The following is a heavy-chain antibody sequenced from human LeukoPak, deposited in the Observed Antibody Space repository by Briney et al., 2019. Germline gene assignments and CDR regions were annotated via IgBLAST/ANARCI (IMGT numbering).Heavy chain of an antibody. CDR1: ELTFRDSW. V-gene: IGHV3-74*01. D-gene: IGHD1-1*01. Sequence: GGSLRLSCADSELTFRDSWMHWVRQAPGKGLVWVSHISADGTTTTYADSVKGRFTISRDNGKNTLYLQMNSLRAEDTATYYCASDRWYTLDVWGQGTTVIVSS. CDR3: ASDRWYTLDV. J-gene: IGHJ3*01. CDR2: ISADGTTT.